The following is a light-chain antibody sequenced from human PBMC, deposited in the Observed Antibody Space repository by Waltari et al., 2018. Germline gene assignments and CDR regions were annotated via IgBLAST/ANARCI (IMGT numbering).Light chain of an antibody. CDR3: CSYARSGTVL. J-gene: IGLJ2*01. CDR2: EVV. V-gene: IGLV2-23*02. CDR1: SSDVGSYNL. Sequence: QSALTQPASVSGSPGQSITISCTGTSSDVGSYNLVSWYQQHPGKAPKLMIYEVVKRPSGVSNRFSGSTSANAASLTISGLQAEDEGDYYCCSYARSGTVLFGGGTKLTVL.